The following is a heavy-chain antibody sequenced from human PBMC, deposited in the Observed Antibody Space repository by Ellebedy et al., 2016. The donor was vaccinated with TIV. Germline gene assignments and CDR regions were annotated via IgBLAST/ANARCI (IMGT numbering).Heavy chain of an antibody. V-gene: IGHV3-7*03. CDR1: GFTFSKHW. D-gene: IGHD5-12*01. J-gene: IGHJ4*02. Sequence: PGGSLRLSCAASGFTFSKHWMSWVRQAPGKGLEWVANIRHDGIAKFYVDSVKGRFTISRDIATNSLYLQMNSLRADDTAVYYCAVDPMSYWGQGTLVTVSS. CDR2: IRHDGIAK. CDR3: AVDPMSY.